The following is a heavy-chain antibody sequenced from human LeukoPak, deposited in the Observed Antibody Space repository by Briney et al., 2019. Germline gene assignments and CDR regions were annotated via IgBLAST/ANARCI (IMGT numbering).Heavy chain of an antibody. CDR3: ARLQQQLNAFDI. V-gene: IGHV5-10-1*01. Sequence: SLSTSCKGSGYSFTSYWISWVREMPGKGLEWMGRIDPTDSYTNYSPSFQGHVTISADKSISTAYLQWSSLKASDTAMYYCARLQQQLNAFDIWGQGTIVAVSS. CDR2: IDPTDSYT. CDR1: GYSFTSYW. J-gene: IGHJ3*02. D-gene: IGHD6-13*01.